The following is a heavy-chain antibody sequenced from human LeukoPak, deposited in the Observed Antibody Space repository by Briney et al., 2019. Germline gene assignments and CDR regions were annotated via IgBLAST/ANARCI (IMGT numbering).Heavy chain of an antibody. CDR1: GFTSGNHW. CDR3: GRAYGAGSCDY. V-gene: IGHV3-7*01. Sequence: GXSLRLSCAASGFTSGNHWMSWVRQAPGKGLEWVANINQDGSEKYYVDSVKGRFTISRDNAKNSLYLQMNSLRAEDTAVYYCGRAYGAGSCDYWGQGTLVTVSS. D-gene: IGHD3-10*01. J-gene: IGHJ4*02. CDR2: INQDGSEK.